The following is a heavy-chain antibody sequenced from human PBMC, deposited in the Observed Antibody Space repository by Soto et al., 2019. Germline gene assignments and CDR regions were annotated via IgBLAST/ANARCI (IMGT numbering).Heavy chain of an antibody. D-gene: IGHD3-22*01. Sequence: QVQLQQWGAGLLKPSETLSLTCAVYGGSFSGHSWSWIRQSPGKGLEWIGDINHSGRINYSPSLKSRVTISLDTSKGQFSLSLSAVTAADTAMYYCSTRAYDTNGYYRFDPWGQGTLVTVSS. J-gene: IGHJ5*01. CDR1: GGSFSGHS. CDR3: STRAYDTNGYYRFDP. CDR2: INHSGRI. V-gene: IGHV4-34*01.